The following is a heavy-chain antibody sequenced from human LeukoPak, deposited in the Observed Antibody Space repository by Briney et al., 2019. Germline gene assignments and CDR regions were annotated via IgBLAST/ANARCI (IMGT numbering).Heavy chain of an antibody. CDR1: GGSISSGGYS. Sequence: SQTLSLTCAVSGGSISSGGYSWSWIRQPPGKGLEWIGYIYHSGSTYYNPSLKSRVTISVDTSKNQFSLKLSSVTAADTAVYYCARGMDTAMVYFDYWGQGTLVTVSS. J-gene: IGHJ4*02. CDR3: ARGMDTAMVYFDY. D-gene: IGHD5-18*01. CDR2: IYHSGST. V-gene: IGHV4-30-2*01.